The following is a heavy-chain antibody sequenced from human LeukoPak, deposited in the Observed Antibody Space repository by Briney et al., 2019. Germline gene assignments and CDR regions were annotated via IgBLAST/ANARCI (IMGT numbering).Heavy chain of an antibody. CDR2: ISYDGSNK. Sequence: PGGSLRLSCAASGFTFSSYGMHWVRQAPGKGLEWVTVISYDGSNKYYADSVKGRFTISRDNSKNTLYLRMNSLRAEDTAVYYCAKADSGSSYFDYWGQGTLVTVSS. D-gene: IGHD1-26*01. CDR3: AKADSGSSYFDY. CDR1: GFTFSSYG. V-gene: IGHV3-30*18. J-gene: IGHJ4*02.